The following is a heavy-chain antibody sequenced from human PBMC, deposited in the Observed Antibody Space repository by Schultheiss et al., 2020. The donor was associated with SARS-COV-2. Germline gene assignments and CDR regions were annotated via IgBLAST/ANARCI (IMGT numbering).Heavy chain of an antibody. CDR2: ISSSSSYI. CDR1: GFTFSSYS. J-gene: IGHJ4*02. CDR3: AHRKWGYIDY. D-gene: IGHD1-26*01. Sequence: GGSLRLSCAASGFTFSSYSMNWVRQAPGKGLEWVSSISSSSSYIYYADSVKGRFTISRDNAKNSLYLQMNSLRAEDTAVYYCAHRKWGYIDYWGQGTLVTVSS. V-gene: IGHV3-21*01.